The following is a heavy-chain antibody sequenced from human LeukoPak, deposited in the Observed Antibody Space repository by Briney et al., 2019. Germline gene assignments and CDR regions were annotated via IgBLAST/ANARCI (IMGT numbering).Heavy chain of an antibody. V-gene: IGHV4-39*01. CDR1: GGSISSSSYY. CDR3: ARRWELQDY. CDR2: IYYSGST. J-gene: IGHJ4*02. Sequence: SETLSLTCTVSGGSISSSSYYWGWIRQPPGKGLEWIGSIYYSGSTYYNPSLKSRVTISVDTSKNQFSLKLSSVTAADTAVYYCARRWELQDYWGQGTLVTVSS. D-gene: IGHD1-26*01.